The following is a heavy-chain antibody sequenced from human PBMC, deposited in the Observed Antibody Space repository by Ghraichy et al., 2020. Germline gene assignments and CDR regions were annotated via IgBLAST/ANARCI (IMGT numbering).Heavy chain of an antibody. V-gene: IGHV3-48*02. D-gene: IGHD3-10*01. J-gene: IGHJ4*02. CDR3: ARKDFFNSGTYYIPFFDS. CDR1: GFTFSTYT. Sequence: LAHTCATSGFTFSTYTMGWVRQAPGKGLEWVSSISSSSGSIFYADSVKGRFTISRDNAKNSLYLQMNSLRDEDTAVYFCARKDFFNSGTYYIPFFDSWGQGTLVTVSS. CDR2: ISSSSGSI.